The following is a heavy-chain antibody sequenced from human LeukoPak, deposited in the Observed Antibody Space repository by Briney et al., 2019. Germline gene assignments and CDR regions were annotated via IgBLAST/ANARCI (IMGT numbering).Heavy chain of an antibody. D-gene: IGHD3-9*01. CDR1: GGSISSYY. CDR2: IYTSGST. Sequence: SETLSLTCTVSGGSISSYYWSWIRQPAGKGLEWIGRIYTSGSTNYNPSLKSRVTMSVDTSKNQFSLKLSSVTAADTAVYYCARDRGILTGYSLVGAIDIWGQGTMVTVSS. CDR3: ARDRGILTGYSLVGAIDI. J-gene: IGHJ3*02. V-gene: IGHV4-4*07.